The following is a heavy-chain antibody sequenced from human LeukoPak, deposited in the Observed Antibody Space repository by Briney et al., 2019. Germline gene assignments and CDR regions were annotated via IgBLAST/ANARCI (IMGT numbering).Heavy chain of an antibody. Sequence: PGRSLRLSCAASGFMFNNYAMHWVRQAPGKGLEWVAVISYEGSNIQYADSVKGRFTISRDNSKNTLYLQMTSLRPEETAVYYCARIGPMTTVTRGKFDYWGQGTLVTVSS. CDR3: ARIGPMTTVTRGKFDY. CDR1: GFMFNNYA. V-gene: IGHV3-30-3*01. J-gene: IGHJ4*02. D-gene: IGHD4-17*01. CDR2: ISYEGSNI.